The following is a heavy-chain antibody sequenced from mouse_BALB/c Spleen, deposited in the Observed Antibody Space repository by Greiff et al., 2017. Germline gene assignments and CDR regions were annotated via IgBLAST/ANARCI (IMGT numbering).Heavy chain of an antibody. CDR2: IFPGSGNT. D-gene: IGHD1-1*01. J-gene: IGHJ4*01. Sequence: QVQLQQSGPELVKPGASVKISCKASGYSFTSYYIHWVKQRPGQGLEWIGWIFPGSGNTKYNEKFKGKATLTADTSSSTAYMQLSSLTSEDSAVYFCARRGTTVVAPYAMDYWGQGTSVTVAS. CDR1: GYSFTSYY. CDR3: ARRGTTVVAPYAMDY. V-gene: IGHV1-66*01.